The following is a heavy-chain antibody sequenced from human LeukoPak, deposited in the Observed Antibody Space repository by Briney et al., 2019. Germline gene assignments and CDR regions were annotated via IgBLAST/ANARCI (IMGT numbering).Heavy chain of an antibody. CDR2: IYHSGST. J-gene: IGHJ4*02. Sequence: SETLSLTCAVSGGSISSGGYCWSWIRQPPGKGLEWIGYIYHSGSTYYNPSLKSRVTISVDRSKNQFSLKLSSVTAADTAVYYCASSYSSSSFDYWGQGTLVTVSS. CDR1: GGSISSGGYC. V-gene: IGHV4-30-2*01. CDR3: ASSYSSSSFDY. D-gene: IGHD6-6*01.